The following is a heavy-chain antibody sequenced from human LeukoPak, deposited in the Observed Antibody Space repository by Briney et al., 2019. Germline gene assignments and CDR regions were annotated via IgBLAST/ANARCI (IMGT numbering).Heavy chain of an antibody. CDR3: ARRDITSGWSFNY. D-gene: IGHD6-19*01. Sequence: PSETLSFTCSVSGDSISNYHWSWIRQPAGKGLEWIGQSHSSGRTNYNPPLESRVTVSIDTPENQFSLTIRSVTAADTAIYYCARRDITSGWSFNYWGQGILVTVS. CDR2: SHSSGRT. J-gene: IGHJ4*02. V-gene: IGHV4-4*07. CDR1: GDSISNYH.